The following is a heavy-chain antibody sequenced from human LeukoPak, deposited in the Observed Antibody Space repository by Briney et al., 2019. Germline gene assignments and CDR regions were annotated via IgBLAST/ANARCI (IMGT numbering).Heavy chain of an antibody. CDR1: GFTFSSYE. D-gene: IGHD4-17*01. Sequence: SGGSLRLSCAASGFTFSSYEMNWVRQAPGKGLEWVSYISSSGSTIYYADSVKGRFTISRDNAKKSLYLQMNSLRAEDTAVYYCARDRLHYGEYEKTFDYWGQGTLVSVSS. J-gene: IGHJ4*02. V-gene: IGHV3-48*03. CDR2: ISSSGSTI. CDR3: ARDRLHYGEYEKTFDY.